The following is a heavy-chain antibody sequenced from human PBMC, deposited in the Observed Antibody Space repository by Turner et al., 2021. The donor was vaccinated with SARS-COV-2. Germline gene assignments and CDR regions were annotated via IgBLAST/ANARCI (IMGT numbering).Heavy chain of an antibody. CDR2: FFKNRSI. CDR3: ARHQGSTSGYDHGMNV. J-gene: IGHJ6*02. D-gene: IGHD1-26*01. V-gene: IGHV4-59*08. Sequence: QVQLQESGPGLVRPSETLSLTCTASGGAISSKSWCWIRQSPGRGREWIGYFFKNRSIDYNPNLRSRVTISVDTSKNQLSLKLISMTAADTAVDYCARHQGSTSGYDHGMNVWGQGTAVIVSS. CDR1: GGAISSKS.